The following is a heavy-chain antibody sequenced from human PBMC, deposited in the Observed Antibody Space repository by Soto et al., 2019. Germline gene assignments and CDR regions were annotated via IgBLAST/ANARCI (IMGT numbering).Heavy chain of an antibody. CDR1: GGPFSSYA. D-gene: IGHD2-2*01. Sequence: GASLKVSCKASGGPFSSYAISWVRQAPGQGLEWMGGIIPIFGTANYAQKFQGRVTITADESTSTAYMELSSLRSEDTAVYYCARSDIVLVPAAIQVRFDPWGQGTLVTVSS. V-gene: IGHV1-69*13. CDR2: IIPIFGTA. J-gene: IGHJ5*02. CDR3: ARSDIVLVPAAIQVRFDP.